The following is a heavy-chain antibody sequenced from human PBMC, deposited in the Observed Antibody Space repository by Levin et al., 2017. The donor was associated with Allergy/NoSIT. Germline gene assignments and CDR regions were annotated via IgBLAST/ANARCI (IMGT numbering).Heavy chain of an antibody. J-gene: IGHJ5*02. Sequence: SCAASGFTFSSYGMHWVRQAPGKGLEWVAVISYDGSNKYYADSVKGRFTISRDNSKNTLYLQMNSLRAEDTAVYYCAKDLQLPNNWFDPWGQGTLVTVSS. CDR1: GFTFSSYG. CDR3: AKDLQLPNNWFDP. CDR2: ISYDGSNK. D-gene: IGHD5-24*01. V-gene: IGHV3-30*18.